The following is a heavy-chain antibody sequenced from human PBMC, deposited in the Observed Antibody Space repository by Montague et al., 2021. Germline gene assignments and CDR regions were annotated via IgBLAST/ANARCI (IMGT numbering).Heavy chain of an antibody. D-gene: IGHD6-13*01. CDR2: IYYSGNS. CDR1: GASIPSNIYY. V-gene: IGHV4-39*07. CDR3: ARVFSSWYVGWFDP. Sequence: SETLSLTCTVSGASIPSNIYYWGWTRQSPGKGLEWIGSIYYSGNSFYQPSLKSRITMAVDTSKNQFSLKLSSVTAADTAIYYCARVFSSWYVGWFDPWGQGTLVTVSS. J-gene: IGHJ5*02.